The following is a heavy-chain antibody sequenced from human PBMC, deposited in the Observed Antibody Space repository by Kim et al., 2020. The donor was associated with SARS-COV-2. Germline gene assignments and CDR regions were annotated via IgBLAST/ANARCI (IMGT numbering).Heavy chain of an antibody. D-gene: IGHD2-15*01. V-gene: IGHV3-23*01. CDR3: ADCSGGSCQYKWFDP. Sequence: GGSLRLSCAASGFTFSGFSMTWVRQAPGKGLEWVSSISGDGGATNYADSVKGRFTISRDNSKNTLYLQMNNLRAEDTAVYYCADCSGGSCQYKWFDPWGQGTLVTVSS. CDR2: ISGDGGAT. CDR1: GFTFSGFS. J-gene: IGHJ5*02.